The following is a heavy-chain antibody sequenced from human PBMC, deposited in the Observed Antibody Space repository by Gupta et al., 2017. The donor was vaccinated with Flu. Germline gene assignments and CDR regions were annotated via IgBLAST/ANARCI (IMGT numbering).Heavy chain of an antibody. CDR3: ARDAPMIAAETWFDY. CDR1: GFTFSSYS. D-gene: IGHD6-13*01. V-gene: IGHV3-21*01. CDR2: ISSSSSYI. Sequence: EVQLVESGGGLVKPGGSLRLSCAASGFTFSSYSMNWVRQAPGKGLEWVSSISSSSSYIYYADSVKGRFTISRDNAKNSLYLQMNSLRAEDTAVYYCARDAPMIAAETWFDYWGQGTLVTVSS. J-gene: IGHJ4*02.